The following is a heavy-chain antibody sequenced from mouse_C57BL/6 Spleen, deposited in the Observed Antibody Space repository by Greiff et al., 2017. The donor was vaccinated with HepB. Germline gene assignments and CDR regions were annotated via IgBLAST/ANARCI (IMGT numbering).Heavy chain of an antibody. Sequence: EVNLVESGGGLVQPGGSLKLSCAASGFTFSDYGMAWVRQAPRKGPEWVAFISNLAYSIYYADTVTGRFTISRENAKNTLYLDMSSLRSEDTAMYYCARHGHYDYDEGRAMDYWGQGTSVTVSS. D-gene: IGHD2-4*01. CDR2: ISNLAYSI. V-gene: IGHV5-15*01. CDR3: ARHGHYDYDEGRAMDY. J-gene: IGHJ4*01. CDR1: GFTFSDYG.